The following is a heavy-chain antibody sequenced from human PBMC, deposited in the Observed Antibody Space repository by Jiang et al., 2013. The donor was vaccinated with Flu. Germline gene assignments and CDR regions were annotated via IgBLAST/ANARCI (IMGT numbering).Heavy chain of an antibody. J-gene: IGHJ4*02. V-gene: IGHV4-31*01. CDR2: IYYSGST. CDR1: GGSISSGGYY. CDR3: ARAVAGTPYFDY. D-gene: IGHD6-19*01. Sequence: GPGLVKPSQTLSLTCTVSGGSISSGGYYWSWIRQHPGKGLEWIGYIYYSGSTYYNPSLKSLVTISVDTSKNQFSLKLSSVTAADTAVYYCARAVAGTPYFDYWGQGTLVTVSS.